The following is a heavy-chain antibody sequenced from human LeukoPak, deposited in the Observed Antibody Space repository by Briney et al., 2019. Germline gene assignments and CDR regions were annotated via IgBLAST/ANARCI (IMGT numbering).Heavy chain of an antibody. Sequence: GGSLRLSCAASGFTFSNHWMHWVRQAPGKGLVWVSRINSDGSSTSYADSVKGRFTISRDNAKNTLYLQMNSLRAEDTAVYYCARRDGSSGYYYFDYWGQGTLVTVSS. CDR1: GFTFSNHW. V-gene: IGHV3-74*01. J-gene: IGHJ4*02. CDR2: INSDGSST. CDR3: ARRDGSSGYYYFDY. D-gene: IGHD3-22*01.